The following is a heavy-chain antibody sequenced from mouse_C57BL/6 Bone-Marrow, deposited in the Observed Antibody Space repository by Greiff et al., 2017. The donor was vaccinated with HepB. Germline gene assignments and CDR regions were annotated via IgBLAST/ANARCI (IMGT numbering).Heavy chain of an antibody. CDR2: IRNKDNNHAT. V-gene: IGHV6-6*01. CDR3: TRGGNPGFAY. J-gene: IGHJ3*01. Sequence: EVQLQESGGGLVQPGGSMKLSCAASGFTFSDAWMDWVRQAPEKGLEWVAEIRNKDNNHATYYAESVKGRFTISRDDSKSSVYLQMKSLRADDTGIYYCTRGGNPGFAYWGQGTRVTVSA. CDR1: GFTFSDAW. D-gene: IGHD2-1*01.